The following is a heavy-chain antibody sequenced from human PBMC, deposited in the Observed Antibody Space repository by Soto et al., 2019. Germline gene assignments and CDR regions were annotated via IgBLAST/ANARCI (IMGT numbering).Heavy chain of an antibody. J-gene: IGHJ4*02. CDR2: IYWDDDK. D-gene: IGHD6-19*01. CDR1: GFSLSTSGVG. Sequence: QITLKESGPTLVKPTQTLTLTCTFSGFSLSTSGVGVGWIRQPPGKALEWLALIYWDDDKRYSPSLKSRLTITKTPSKDQVVLTMTNMDPVDTATYYCAHRRYGVAGIDYWGQGTLVTVSS. CDR3: AHRRYGVAGIDY. V-gene: IGHV2-5*02.